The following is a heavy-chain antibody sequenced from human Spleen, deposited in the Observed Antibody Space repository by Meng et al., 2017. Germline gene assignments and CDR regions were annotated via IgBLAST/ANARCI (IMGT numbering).Heavy chain of an antibody. D-gene: IGHD2-15*01. V-gene: IGHV3-48*03. J-gene: IGHJ6*02. CDR3: AKTLGDIEVVVDGLYLNYYYYLMDV. CDR1: GFTFSSYE. Sequence: GGSLRLSCAASGFTFSSYEMNWVRQAPGKGLEWVSYISSSGSTIYYADSVKGRFTISRDNSKNTVSLQMSSLRAEDTAVYYCAKTLGDIEVVVDGLYLNYYYYLMDVWGQGTTVTVSS. CDR2: ISSSGSTI.